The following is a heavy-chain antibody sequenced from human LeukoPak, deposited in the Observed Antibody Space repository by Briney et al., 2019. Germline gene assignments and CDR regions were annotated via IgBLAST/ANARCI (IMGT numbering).Heavy chain of an antibody. D-gene: IGHD6-13*01. CDR1: GGSISSYY. J-gene: IGHJ4*02. V-gene: IGHV4-59*01. CDR3: ARGIAAAGTFDY. CDR2: IYYSRST. Sequence: SETLSLTCTVSGGSISSYYWSWIRQPPGKGLEWIGYIYYSRSTNYNPSLKSRVTISVDTSKNQFSLKLSSVTAADTAVYYCARGIAAAGTFDYWGQGTLVTVSS.